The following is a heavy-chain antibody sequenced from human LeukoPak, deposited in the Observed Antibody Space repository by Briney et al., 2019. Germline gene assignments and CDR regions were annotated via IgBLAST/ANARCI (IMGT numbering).Heavy chain of an antibody. CDR1: GFIVSSYY. D-gene: IGHD6-13*01. V-gene: IGHV3-66*01. CDR2: PYSGGST. CDR3: ARGHPIAAGFDP. Sequence: GGSLRLSCAASGFIVSSYYMSWVRQAPGKGLDWVSVPYSGGSTYYADSVKGRFTISRDSSKNMLYLQMNSLRDEDTAVYYCARGHPIAAGFDPWGQGTLVTVSS. J-gene: IGHJ5*02.